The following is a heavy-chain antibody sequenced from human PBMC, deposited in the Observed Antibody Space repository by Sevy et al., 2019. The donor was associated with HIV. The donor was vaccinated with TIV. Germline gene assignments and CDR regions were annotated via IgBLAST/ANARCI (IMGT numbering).Heavy chain of an antibody. J-gene: IGHJ4*02. CDR1: SGSISSGSHY. CDR2: IYTTGST. CDR3: ARKNGLYYFDY. V-gene: IGHV4-61*09. Sequence: SETLSLTCTVSSGSISSGSHYWSWIRQPAGKGLEWIGDIYTTGSTNYNPSLKSRVTISVDTSKNQFSLKLSSVTAADTAVYYCARKNGLYYFDYWGQGTLVTVSS. D-gene: IGHD2-8*01.